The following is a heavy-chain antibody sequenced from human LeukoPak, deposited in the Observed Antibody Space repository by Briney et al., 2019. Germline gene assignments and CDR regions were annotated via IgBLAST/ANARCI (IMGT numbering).Heavy chain of an antibody. CDR2: INPNSGGT. CDR3: ARDLIRYCSSTSCSSQGAFDI. D-gene: IGHD2-2*01. V-gene: IGHV1-2*02. J-gene: IGHJ3*02. CDR1: GYTFTGYY. Sequence: GASVKVSCKASGYTFTGYYMHWVRQAPGQGLEWMGWINPNSGGTNYAQKFQGRVTMTRDTSISTAYMELSRLRSDDTAVYYCARDLIRYCSSTSCSSQGAFDIWGQGTMVTVSS.